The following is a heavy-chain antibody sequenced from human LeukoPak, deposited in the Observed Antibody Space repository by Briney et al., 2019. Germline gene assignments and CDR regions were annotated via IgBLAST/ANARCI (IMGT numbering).Heavy chain of an antibody. CDR2: FDPEDGET. CDR1: RYTLSELS. J-gene: IGHJ4*02. V-gene: IGHV1-24*01. Sequence: ASVKVSCKVSRYTLSELSMNWVRQAPGKGLEWMRGFDPEDGETIYAQKFQGRVTMTEDTSTDTAYMELSSLRSEDTAVYYGATSGYSSGWYARHWGQGTLVTVSS. CDR3: ATSGYSSGWYARH. D-gene: IGHD6-19*01.